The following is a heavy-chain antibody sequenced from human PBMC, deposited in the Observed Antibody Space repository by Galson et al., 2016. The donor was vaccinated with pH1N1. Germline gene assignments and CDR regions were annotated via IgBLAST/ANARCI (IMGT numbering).Heavy chain of an antibody. J-gene: IGHJ5*02. CDR3: TTQDKNWFDP. CDR2: INPNSGGT. CDR1: GYIFTDRY. Sequence: SVKVSCKASGYIFTDRYIHWVRQAPGQGLEWMGWINPNSGGTKYAQKFQGRVTMTRDTSISTVYMDLKSLKFDDTAVYYCTTQDKNWFDPWGQGTLVSVSS. V-gene: IGHV1-2*02.